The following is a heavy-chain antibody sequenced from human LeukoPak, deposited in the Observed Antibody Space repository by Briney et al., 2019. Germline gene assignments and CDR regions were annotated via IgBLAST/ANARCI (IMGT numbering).Heavy chain of an antibody. Sequence: GGSLRLSCAASGFTFSSYAISWVRQAPGKGLEWVSGISGSTGSTYYVDSVKGRFTISRDNSKNTLYLQMNSLRAEDTAVYYCAKPKGVSWYSEEDYWGQGTLVTVSS. V-gene: IGHV3-23*01. CDR2: ISGSTGST. CDR1: GFTFSSYA. D-gene: IGHD2-15*01. CDR3: AKPKGVSWYSEEDY. J-gene: IGHJ4*02.